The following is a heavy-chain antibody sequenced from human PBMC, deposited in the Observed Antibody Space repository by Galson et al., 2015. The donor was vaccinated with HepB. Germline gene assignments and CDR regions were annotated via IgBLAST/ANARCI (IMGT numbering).Heavy chain of an antibody. V-gene: IGHV5-51*01. Sequence: QSGAEVKKPGGSLKISCKDSGYSLTNNWIGWVRQMPGKGLEWMGIIYPADSATTYSPSFQGQVTISADKAINTAYLQWTSLRASDTAIYYCVGPGRGDYYYYGIHVWGQGTTVTVSS. CDR3: VGPGRGDYYYYGIHV. CDR1: GYSLTNNW. CDR2: IYPADSAT. J-gene: IGHJ6*02. D-gene: IGHD3-10*01.